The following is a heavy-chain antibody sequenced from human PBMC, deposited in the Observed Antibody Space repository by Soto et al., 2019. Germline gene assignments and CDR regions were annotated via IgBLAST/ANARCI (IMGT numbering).Heavy chain of an antibody. Sequence: QVQLVQSGAEVKKPGASVKVSCKASGYTFTGYYMHWVRQAPGQGLEWMGWINPNSGGTNYAQKFQGWVTMTRDTSISTAYMELSRLRSDDTAVYYCATSPQDHYYYCGMDVWGQGTTVTVSS. V-gene: IGHV1-2*04. CDR3: ATSPQDHYYYCGMDV. CDR1: GYTFTGYY. J-gene: IGHJ6*02. CDR2: INPNSGGT.